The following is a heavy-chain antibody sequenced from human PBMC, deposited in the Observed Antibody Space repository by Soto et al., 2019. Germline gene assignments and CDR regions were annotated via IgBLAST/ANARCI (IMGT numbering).Heavy chain of an antibody. D-gene: IGHD1-26*01. CDR2: IDNAGTDS. CDR1: GFTLSGRS. CDR3: ARGGCGPDG. V-gene: IGHV3-74*01. J-gene: IGHJ6*04. Sequence: EVQLVESGGGLVQPGGSLRLSCAASGFTLSGRSMHWVRQAPGKGLVWVSGIDNAGTDSTYADSVKGRFTSSRDNAKNMLYLQMKRVRVEDTGVYYCARGGCGPDGWGKGTTVTVSS.